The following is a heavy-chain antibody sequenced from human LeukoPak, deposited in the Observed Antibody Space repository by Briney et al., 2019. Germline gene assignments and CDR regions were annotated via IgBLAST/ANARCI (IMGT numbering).Heavy chain of an antibody. CDR3: AKGALFCGGDCYSPADAFDI. V-gene: IGHV3-23*01. Sequence: GGSLRLSCAASGFTFSSYAMSWDRQAPGKGLEWVSAISGSGGSTYYADSVKGRFTISRDNSKNTLYLQMNSLRAEDTAVYYCAKGALFCGGDCYSPADAFDIWGQGTMVTVSS. D-gene: IGHD2-21*02. J-gene: IGHJ3*02. CDR1: GFTFSSYA. CDR2: ISGSGGST.